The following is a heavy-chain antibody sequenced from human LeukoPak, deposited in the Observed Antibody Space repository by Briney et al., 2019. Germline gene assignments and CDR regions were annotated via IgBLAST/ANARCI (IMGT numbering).Heavy chain of an antibody. J-gene: IGHJ4*02. D-gene: IGHD6-6*01. Sequence: PSETLSFTCTVSGGSISSSSYYWGWIRQPPGKGLERIGSIYYSGSTYYNPSLKSRVTISVDTSKNQFSLRLSSVTAADTAVYYCARAEYSSSLTVHYWGQGTLVTVSS. CDR3: ARAEYSSSLTVHY. CDR2: IYYSGST. CDR1: GGSISSSSYY. V-gene: IGHV4-39*07.